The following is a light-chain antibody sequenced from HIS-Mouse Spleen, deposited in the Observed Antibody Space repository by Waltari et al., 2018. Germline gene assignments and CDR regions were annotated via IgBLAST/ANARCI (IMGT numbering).Light chain of an antibody. CDR2: GAS. V-gene: IGKV3-15*01. CDR1: QSVSSN. J-gene: IGKJ1*01. Sequence: MTQSPATLSVSPGERATLSCRASQSVSSNLAWYQQKPGQAPRLLIYGASTRATGIPARFSGSGSGTEFTLTISSMQSEDFAVYYCQQYNNWPPWTFGQGTKVEIK. CDR3: QQYNNWPPWT.